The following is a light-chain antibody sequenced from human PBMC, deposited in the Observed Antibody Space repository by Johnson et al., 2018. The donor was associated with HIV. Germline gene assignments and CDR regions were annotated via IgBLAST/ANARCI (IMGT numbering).Light chain of an antibody. J-gene: IGLJ1*01. CDR3: GTCDSSLTSGGI. CDR2: ENN. Sequence: QSVLTQPPSVSAAPGQKVTISCSGSSSHIGNNYISWYQQFPGTAPKLLIYENNKRPSGIPDRFSASKSGASATLGITGLQTGDEADYDCGTCDSSLTSGGIFGTGTKVTVL. V-gene: IGLV1-51*02. CDR1: SSHIGNNY.